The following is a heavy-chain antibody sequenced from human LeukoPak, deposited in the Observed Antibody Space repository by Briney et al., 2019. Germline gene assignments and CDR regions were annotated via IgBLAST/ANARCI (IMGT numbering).Heavy chain of an antibody. CDR2: ISAYNGNT. CDR3: ARMKYCTNGVCFPDAYYYYGMDV. J-gene: IGHJ6*02. Sequence: ASVKVSCKASGYTFTSYGISWVRQAPGQGLEWMGGISAYNGNTNYAQKLQGRVTMTTDTSTSTAYMELRSLRSDDTAVYYCARMKYCTNGVCFPDAYYYYGMDVWGQGTTVTVSS. CDR1: GYTFTSYG. D-gene: IGHD2-8*01. V-gene: IGHV1-18*01.